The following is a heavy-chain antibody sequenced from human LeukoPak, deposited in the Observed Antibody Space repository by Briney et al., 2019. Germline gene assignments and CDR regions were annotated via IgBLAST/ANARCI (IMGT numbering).Heavy chain of an antibody. D-gene: IGHD3-10*01. J-gene: IGHJ4*02. CDR3: ARDQDYYGSGSYGPDH. Sequence: SETLSLTCTVFGYSITTGYYWGWIRQPPGKGLQWLGSIYHSGSTFYNPSLKSRVTISVDTSKNQFSLKLSSVTAADTAIYYCARDQDYYGSGSYGPDHWGQGTQVTVSS. CDR2: IYHSGST. CDR1: GYSITTGYY. V-gene: IGHV4-38-2*02.